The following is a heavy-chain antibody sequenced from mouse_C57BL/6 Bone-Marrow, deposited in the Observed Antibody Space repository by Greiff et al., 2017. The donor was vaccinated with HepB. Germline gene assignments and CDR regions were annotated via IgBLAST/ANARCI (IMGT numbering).Heavy chain of an antibody. J-gene: IGHJ4*01. CDR3: ARGRRNWGTTAVYAMDY. CDR2: IWSGGST. V-gene: IGHV2-2*01. D-gene: IGHD1-2*01. Sequence: QVQLQQSGPGLVQPSQSLSITCTVSGFSLTSYGVHWVRQSPGKGLEWLGVIWSGGSTDYNAAFISRLSISKDNSKSQVFFKMNSLQADDTAIYYCARGRRNWGTTAVYAMDYWGQGTSVTVSS. CDR1: GFSLTSYG.